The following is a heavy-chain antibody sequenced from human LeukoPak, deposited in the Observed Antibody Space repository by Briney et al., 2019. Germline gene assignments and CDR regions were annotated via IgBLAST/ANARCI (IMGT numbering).Heavy chain of an antibody. CDR3: ARSSGGYYYYGMDV. V-gene: IGHV4-59*01. J-gene: IGHJ6*02. CDR1: DGSINSYY. CDR2: IYYSGST. D-gene: IGHD3-10*01. Sequence: SETLSLTCSVSDGSINSYYWNWTRRPPGKGLEWIGYIYYSGSTNYNASLRSRVTISVDTSKNQFSLKLSSVTAADTAVYYCARSSGGYYYYGMDVWGRGTTVTVSS.